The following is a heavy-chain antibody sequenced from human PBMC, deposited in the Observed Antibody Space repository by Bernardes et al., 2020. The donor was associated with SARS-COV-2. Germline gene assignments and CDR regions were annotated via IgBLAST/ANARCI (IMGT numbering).Heavy chain of an antibody. V-gene: IGHV3-15*07. CDR3: TTNLVFDC. J-gene: IGHJ4*02. Sequence: SLRLSCAASGLIFSNAWMNWVRQAPGKGLEWVGRIKTTADGGPTDYAAPVKGRFTISRDDSKNTLYLQMNSLKTEDTAVYYCTTNLVFDCWGQGTLVTVSS. D-gene: IGHD2-21*01. CDR1: GLIFSNAW. CDR2: IKTTADGGPT.